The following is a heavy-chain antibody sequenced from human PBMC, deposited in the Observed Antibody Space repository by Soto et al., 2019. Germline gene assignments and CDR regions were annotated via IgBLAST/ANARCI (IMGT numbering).Heavy chain of an antibody. Sequence: QVQLVQSGAEVKKPGSSVKVSCKASGGTFSSYAISWVRQAPGQGLEWMGGIIPIYGTENYAQKFQGRVKSTADESTSTAYKELSSLRSEDTAVYYCASRSVYIAVAGTQNSYYGMDVWGQGTTVTVSS. V-gene: IGHV1-69*01. D-gene: IGHD6-19*01. J-gene: IGHJ6*02. CDR3: ASRSVYIAVAGTQNSYYGMDV. CDR2: IIPIYGTE. CDR1: GGTFSSYA.